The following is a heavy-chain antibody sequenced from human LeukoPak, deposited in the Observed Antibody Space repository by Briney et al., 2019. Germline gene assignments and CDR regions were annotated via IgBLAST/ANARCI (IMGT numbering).Heavy chain of an antibody. CDR1: GFTFSSYW. CDR3: ARDRVLGVGEGFDY. D-gene: IGHD3-16*01. CDR2: ISSSSSYI. J-gene: IGHJ4*02. V-gene: IGHV3-21*01. Sequence: PGGSLRLSCAASGFTFSSYWMNWVRQAPGKGLEWVSSISSSSSYIYYADSVKGRFTISRDNAKNSLYLQMNSLRAEDTAVYYCARDRVLGVGEGFDYWGQGTLVTVSS.